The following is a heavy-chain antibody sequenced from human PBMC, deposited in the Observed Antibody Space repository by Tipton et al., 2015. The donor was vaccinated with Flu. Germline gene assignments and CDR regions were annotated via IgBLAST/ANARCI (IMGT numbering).Heavy chain of an antibody. J-gene: IGHJ4*02. CDR1: GDSINNYEYF. CDR3: ASLFSGYQVYYFDF. Sequence: TLSLTCTVSGDSINNYEYFWAWIRQSPGKGLEWIGSIFHTGSTFYNPPLKSRVAMSVDTSKNQFSLKLSSVTAADTAVFYCASLFSGYQVYYFDFWGQGTPVTVSS. D-gene: IGHD5-12*01. V-gene: IGHV4-39*01. CDR2: IFHTGST.